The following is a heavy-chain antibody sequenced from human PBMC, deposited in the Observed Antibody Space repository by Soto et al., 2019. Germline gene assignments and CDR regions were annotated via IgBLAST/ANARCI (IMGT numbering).Heavy chain of an antibody. CDR3: ARGDTKRYFDN. Sequence: EVQLVESGGGLVQPGGSLRLSCAASGFTVNSNYMRWVRQTPGKGLEWVSMISIGTTTYYADSVKGRFTISRDTSKNTLYLQINSLRAEDTAVYYCARGDTKRYFDNWGQGTLVTVSS. V-gene: IGHV3-66*01. CDR2: ISIGTTT. J-gene: IGHJ4*02. D-gene: IGHD2-21*01. CDR1: GFTVNSNY.